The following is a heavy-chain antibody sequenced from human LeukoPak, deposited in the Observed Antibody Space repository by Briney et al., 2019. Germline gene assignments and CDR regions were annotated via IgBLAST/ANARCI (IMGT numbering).Heavy chain of an antibody. D-gene: IGHD1-26*01. CDR1: GYTFTSYD. CDR2: MNPNSGNT. V-gene: IGHV1-8*01. CDR3: AGDGGYGGSRAFDI. J-gene: IGHJ3*02. Sequence: ASVKVSCKASGYTFTSYDINWVRQATGQGLEWMGWMNPNSGNTGYAQKFQGRVTMTRNTSISTAYMELSSLRSEDTAVYSGAGDGGYGGSRAFDIWGQGTMVTVSS.